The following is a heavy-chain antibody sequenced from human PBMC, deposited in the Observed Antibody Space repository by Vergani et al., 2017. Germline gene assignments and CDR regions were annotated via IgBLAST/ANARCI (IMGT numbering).Heavy chain of an antibody. Sequence: EVQLVESGGGLVQPGRSLRLSCAASGFTFDDYAMHWVRQAPGKGLEWVSGISWNSGSIGYADSVKGRFTISRDNAKNSLYLQMNSLRAEDTALYYCAKDRAPLGYYYYVMDVWGQGTTVTVSS. CDR2: ISWNSGSI. V-gene: IGHV3-9*01. CDR1: GFTFDDYA. J-gene: IGHJ6*02. D-gene: IGHD3-16*01. CDR3: AKDRAPLGYYYYVMDV.